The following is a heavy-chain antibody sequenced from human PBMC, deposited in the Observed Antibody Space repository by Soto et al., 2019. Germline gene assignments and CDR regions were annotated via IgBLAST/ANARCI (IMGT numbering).Heavy chain of an antibody. J-gene: IGHJ4*02. CDR3: ARFRPSSGGNFDY. V-gene: IGHV4-61*01. D-gene: IGHD6-25*01. Sequence: SETLSLTCTVSGGSISSDYYYWSWIRQPPGKGLEWMGYIHYSGSPYYNPSLKSRVIISVDTSKNQFSLKLSSVTAADTAVYYCARFRPSSGGNFDYWGQGTLVTVSS. CDR1: GGSISSDYYY. CDR2: IHYSGSP.